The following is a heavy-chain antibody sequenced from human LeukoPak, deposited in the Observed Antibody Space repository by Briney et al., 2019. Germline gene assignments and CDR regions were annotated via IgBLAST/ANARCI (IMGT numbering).Heavy chain of an antibody. CDR2: INQDGSEK. D-gene: IGHD6-19*01. J-gene: IGHJ6*02. CDR3: ARIAVPGTVLGGMDV. V-gene: IGHV3-7*01. CDR1: GFTFSSYW. Sequence: QTGGSLRLSCAGSGFTFSSYWMSWVRQAPGKGLEWVAKINQDGSEKDYVDSVKGRFTISRDNAKNSLYLQMNSLRAEDTALYFCARIAVPGTVLGGMDVWGQGTTVTVSS.